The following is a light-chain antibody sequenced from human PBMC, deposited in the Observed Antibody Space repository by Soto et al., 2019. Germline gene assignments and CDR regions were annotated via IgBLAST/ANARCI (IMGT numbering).Light chain of an antibody. V-gene: IGKV1-5*01. Sequence: DIQMTQSPSTLSASVGDRVTITSRARQSINIWLACYQQKAGKEPKLLIYDASTLESAVPSRFSGSGSGTEFTLTISSLQPEDFATYYCQQLNSYPPSTFGQGTLLEI. J-gene: IGKJ5*01. CDR1: QSINIW. CDR2: DAS. CDR3: QQLNSYPPST.